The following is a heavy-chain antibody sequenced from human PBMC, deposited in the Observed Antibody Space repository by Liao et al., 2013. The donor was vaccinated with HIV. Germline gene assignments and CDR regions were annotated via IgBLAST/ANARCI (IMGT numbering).Heavy chain of an antibody. J-gene: IGHJ6*03. CDR3: ARVGMTTITGYYYYIDV. CDR2: WIIGGPT. Sequence: QMQLQESGPGLVKPSETLSLTCTVSGASISSSSYYWGWIRQPPGKGLSGLGVWIIGGPTYDNPSLRSRVTISIDTSNNHFSLRLSSVSAADTAVYYCARVGMTTITGYYYYIDVWGKGTTVTVSS. V-gene: IGHV4-39*07. CDR1: GASISSSSYY. D-gene: IGHD5-24*01.